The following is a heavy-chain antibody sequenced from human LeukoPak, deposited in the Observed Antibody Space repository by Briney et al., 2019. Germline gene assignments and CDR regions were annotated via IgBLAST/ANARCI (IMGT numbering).Heavy chain of an antibody. Sequence: GGSLRLSCVASEFAFSTYEMNWVRQAPGKGLEWVSYISTGGSTVYYADSVKGRFTISRDDAKNSMYLQIDSLRAEDTAVYYCARSPANWNYASDCWGQGTLVTVSS. V-gene: IGHV3-48*03. CDR1: EFAFSTYE. CDR2: ISTGGSTV. CDR3: ARSPANWNYASDC. D-gene: IGHD1-7*01. J-gene: IGHJ4*02.